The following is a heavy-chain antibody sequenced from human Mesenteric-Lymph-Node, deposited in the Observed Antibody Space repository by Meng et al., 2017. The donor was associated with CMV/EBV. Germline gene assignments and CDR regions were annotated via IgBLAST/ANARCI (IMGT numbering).Heavy chain of an antibody. CDR3: ARLADRGYSYATWIDY. CDR2: IKQDGSEK. Sequence: LSLTCAASGFTFSSYWMSWVRQAPGKGLEWVANIKQDGSEKYYVDSVKGRFTISRDENTLYLQMNSLRAEDTAVYYCARLADRGYSYATWIDYWGQGTLVTVSS. CDR1: GFTFSSYW. J-gene: IGHJ4*02. D-gene: IGHD5-18*01. V-gene: IGHV3-7*01.